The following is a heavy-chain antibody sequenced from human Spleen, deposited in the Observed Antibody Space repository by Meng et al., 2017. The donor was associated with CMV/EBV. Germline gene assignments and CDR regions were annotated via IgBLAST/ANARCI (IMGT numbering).Heavy chain of an antibody. D-gene: IGHD1-7*01. CDR1: GFTFSDYW. CDR2: IKQDGSEK. J-gene: IGHJ4*02. Sequence: ESLKISCAASGFTFSDYWMSWVRQAPGKGLEWVANIKQDGSEKYYVDSLKGRIAISRDNANNSVYLQINSLRAEDTAVYYCAREGPRYQLLFEDYWGQGTLVTVSS. CDR3: AREGPRYQLLFEDY. V-gene: IGHV3-7*01.